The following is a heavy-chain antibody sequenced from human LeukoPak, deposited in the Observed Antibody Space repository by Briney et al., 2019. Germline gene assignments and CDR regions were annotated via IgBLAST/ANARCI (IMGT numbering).Heavy chain of an antibody. J-gene: IGHJ4*02. CDR2: VSGREDST. V-gene: IGHV3-23*01. Sequence: GASLRLSCAASGFTFSNYAMSWVRQAPGKGLEWVSAVSGREDSTYYADSVKGRFTISRDTSKNTLYLQMNSLRAEDTAVYYCAKWGDYDILTGYYDSDYWGQGTLVTVSS. D-gene: IGHD3-9*01. CDR3: AKWGDYDILTGYYDSDY. CDR1: GFTFSNYA.